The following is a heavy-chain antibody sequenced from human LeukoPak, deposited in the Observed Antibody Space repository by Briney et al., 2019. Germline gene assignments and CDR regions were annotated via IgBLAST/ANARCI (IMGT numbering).Heavy chain of an antibody. J-gene: IGHJ4*02. CDR3: AKSPYYSSSWYYFDY. CDR2: IKQDGSEK. Sequence: GGSLRLSCAASGFTFSSYWMSWVRQAPGKGLEWVANIKQDGSEKYYVDSVKGRFTISRDNAKNSLYLQMNSLRAEDTAVYYCAKSPYYSSSWYYFDYWGQGTLVTVSS. CDR1: GFTFSSYW. D-gene: IGHD6-13*01. V-gene: IGHV3-7*01.